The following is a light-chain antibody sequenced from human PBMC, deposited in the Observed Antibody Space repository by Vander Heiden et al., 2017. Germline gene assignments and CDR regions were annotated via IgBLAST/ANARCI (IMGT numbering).Light chain of an antibody. CDR1: SSDVGSYNL. CDR3: CSYAGSSTLGV. Sequence: QSALTQPASVSGSPGQSITISCTGTSSDVGSYNLVSWYQQHPGKAPKLMMYEVSKRPSGVSNRFSGSKSGNTASLTISGLQAEDEADYYCCSYAGSSTLGVFGGGTKLTVL. CDR2: EVS. V-gene: IGLV2-23*02. J-gene: IGLJ2*01.